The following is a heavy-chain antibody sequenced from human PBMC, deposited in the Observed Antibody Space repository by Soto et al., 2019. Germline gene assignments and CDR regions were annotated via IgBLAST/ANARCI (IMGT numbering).Heavy chain of an antibody. CDR3: ARKDYYDSSGYRRDFDY. D-gene: IGHD3-22*01. V-gene: IGHV1-18*01. Sequence: ASVKVSCKASGYTFTSYCISWVRQAPGQGLEWMGWISAYNGNTNYAQKLQGRVTMTTDTSTSTAYMELRSLRSDDTAVYYCARKDYYDSSGYRRDFDYWGQGTLVTVS. J-gene: IGHJ4*02. CDR2: ISAYNGNT. CDR1: GYTFTSYC.